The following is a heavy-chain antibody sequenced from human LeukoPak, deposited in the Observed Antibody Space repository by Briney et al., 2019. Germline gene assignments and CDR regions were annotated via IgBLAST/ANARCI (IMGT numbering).Heavy chain of an antibody. Sequence: SETLSLTCTVSDDSISDYYRGWIRQPPGKGLEWIGYFHNSGTSTYNPSLKSRVTISADTSKNQFSLKLNSLTTADTAVYYCTRGAGWLIDHWGQGILVTVSS. D-gene: IGHD5-12*01. CDR2: FHNSGTS. J-gene: IGHJ5*02. V-gene: IGHV4-59*01. CDR1: DDSISDYY. CDR3: TRGAGWLIDH.